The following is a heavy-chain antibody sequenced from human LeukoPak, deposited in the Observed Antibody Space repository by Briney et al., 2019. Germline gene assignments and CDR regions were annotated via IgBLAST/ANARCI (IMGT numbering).Heavy chain of an antibody. V-gene: IGHV3-23*01. Sequence: GGSLRLSCAGSGFTFSSYAMSWVRQAPGKGLEWVSAISHSSSGTYYLDSVKGRFTVSRDNSKNTLYMQMNSLRAEDTAVYYCARATGSYSYMDVWSKGTTVTVSS. J-gene: IGHJ6*03. CDR3: ARATGSYSYMDV. CDR1: GFTFSSYA. CDR2: ISHSSSGT. D-gene: IGHD1-26*01.